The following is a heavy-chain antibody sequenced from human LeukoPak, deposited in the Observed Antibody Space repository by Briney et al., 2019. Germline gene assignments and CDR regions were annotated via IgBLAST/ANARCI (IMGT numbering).Heavy chain of an antibody. J-gene: IGHJ4*02. CDR2: IYNSVST. Sequence: KPSETLSLTCTVSGGSISSYYWSWIRQPPGKGLEWIGYIYNSVSTNYNTSLKSRVTISVDTSKNQCSLKLSSVTAADTAVYYCARGIAAVGNYFDYWGQGTLVTVSS. V-gene: IGHV4-59*01. CDR3: ARGIAAVGNYFDY. D-gene: IGHD6-13*01. CDR1: GGSISSYY.